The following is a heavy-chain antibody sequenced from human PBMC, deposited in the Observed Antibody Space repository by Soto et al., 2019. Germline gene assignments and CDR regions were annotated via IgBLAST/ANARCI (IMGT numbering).Heavy chain of an antibody. CDR2: ISRDGGTT. CDR3: ARDLGYCAAGICQRTGFHV. Sequence: EVQLVESGGGLVQPGGSLRLSCAASGFTFNTHAMHWVRQAPGKGPEYISTISRDGGTTYYADSMKGRFTTSRDNSMNTLFLQVGSLGAEDRSVYYSARDLGYCAAGICQRTGFHVSGQGTMVTVSS. D-gene: IGHD2-8*02. CDR1: GFTFNTHA. V-gene: IGHV3-64*07. J-gene: IGHJ3*01.